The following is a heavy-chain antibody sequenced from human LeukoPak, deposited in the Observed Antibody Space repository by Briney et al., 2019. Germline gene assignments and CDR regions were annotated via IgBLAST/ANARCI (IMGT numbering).Heavy chain of an antibody. CDR2: IYPRDGST. J-gene: IGHJ4*02. Sequence: KASXXTXXSXYIHWVRQAPGQGLEWMGMIYPRDGSTSYAQKFQGRVTVTRDTSTSTVHMELSGLRSEDTAVYYCARDQEGFDYWGQGTLVTVSS. CDR3: ARDQEGFDY. CDR1: XXTXXSXY. V-gene: IGHV1-46*01.